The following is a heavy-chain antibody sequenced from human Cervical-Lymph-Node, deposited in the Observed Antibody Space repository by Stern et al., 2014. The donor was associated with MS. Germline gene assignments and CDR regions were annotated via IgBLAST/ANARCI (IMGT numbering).Heavy chain of an antibody. CDR1: GYRFPINW. Sequence: EVQLVESGAGVKKPGESLKISCRASGYRFPINWIGWVRQMPGKGLEWMGIIYPGDSDTRSSPSFQGQVTISADNSISTAYLQWSRLKASDTARYYCAIQSAWQQLAQPFDYWGQGTLVTVSS. CDR3: AIQSAWQQLAQPFDY. J-gene: IGHJ4*02. D-gene: IGHD6-13*01. CDR2: IYPGDSDT. V-gene: IGHV5-51*01.